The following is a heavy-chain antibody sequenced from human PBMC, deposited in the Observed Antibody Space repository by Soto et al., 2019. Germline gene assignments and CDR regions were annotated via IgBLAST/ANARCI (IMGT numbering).Heavy chain of an antibody. Sequence: PWGSLRLSCAASGFTFSRFELHWVRQAPGKGLEWISYISSSGPTAYYASSVEGRFTISRDNANNSVYLQMDSLRAEDTALYYCTRAAWFPYLSFYWGQGALVTVSS. J-gene: IGHJ4*02. D-gene: IGHD3-10*01. CDR1: GFTFSRFE. CDR3: TRAAWFPYLSFY. CDR2: ISSSGPTA. V-gene: IGHV3-48*03.